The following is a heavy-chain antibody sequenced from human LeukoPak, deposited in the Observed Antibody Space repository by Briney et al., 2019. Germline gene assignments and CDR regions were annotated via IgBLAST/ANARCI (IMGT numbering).Heavy chain of an antibody. CDR1: AYTFTDSY. J-gene: IGHJ4*02. CDR2: INLKSGDT. CDR3: AREGRHCGGECYSFDS. D-gene: IGHD2-21*01. V-gene: IGHV1-2*02. Sequence: GASVTVSCTASAYTFTDSYMHWVRQAPGQGLEYLAWINLKSGDTKYAQKFQGRVSMTRDTSIYTAYMDLRSLTSDDTAVYYCAREGRHCGGECYSFDSWGQGTLVTVSS.